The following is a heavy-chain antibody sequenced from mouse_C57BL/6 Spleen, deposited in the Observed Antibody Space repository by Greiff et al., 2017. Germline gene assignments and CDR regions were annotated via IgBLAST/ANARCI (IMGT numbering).Heavy chain of an antibody. CDR1: GYAFSSSW. D-gene: IGHD2-10*02. V-gene: IGHV1-82*01. Sequence: QVQLQQSGPELVKPGASVKISCKASGYAFSSSWMNWVKQRPGKGLEWIGRIYPGDGDTNYNGKFKGKATLTADKSSSTAYMQLSSLTSEDSAVYFCARDGYGNRAYWGQGTLVTVSA. CDR3: ARDGYGNRAY. CDR2: IYPGDGDT. J-gene: IGHJ3*01.